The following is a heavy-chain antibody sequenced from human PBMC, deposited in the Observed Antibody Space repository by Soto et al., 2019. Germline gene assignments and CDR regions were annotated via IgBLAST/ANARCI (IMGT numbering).Heavy chain of an antibody. V-gene: IGHV3-53*01. D-gene: IGHD1-1*01. CDR3: ARDPRLQLTDGFDY. CDR2: IYSGGST. CDR1: GFTVSSNY. Sequence: GGSLRLSCAASGFTVSSNYMSWVRQAPGKGLEWVSVIYSGGSTYYADSVKGRFTISRDNSKNTLYLQMNSLRAEDTAVYYCARDPRLQLTDGFDYWGQGTLVTVSS. J-gene: IGHJ4*02.